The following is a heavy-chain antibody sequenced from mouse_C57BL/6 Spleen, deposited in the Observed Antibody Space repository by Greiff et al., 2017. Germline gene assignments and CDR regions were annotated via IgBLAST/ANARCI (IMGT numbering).Heavy chain of an antibody. CDR3: ARESSWYFDV. CDR1: GFTFTSYW. Sequence: VQLQQPGPGLVKPGASLNLSCTASGFTFTSYWMHWVSQRPGQGLEWIGNIYPSSGGTYYNDHLKSKATLTVDNSSNTALMQLSSQASEDAAFYYCARESSWYFDVWGTGTTVTVSS. D-gene: IGHD1-3*01. CDR2: IYPSSGGT. V-gene: IGHV1-53*01. J-gene: IGHJ1*03.